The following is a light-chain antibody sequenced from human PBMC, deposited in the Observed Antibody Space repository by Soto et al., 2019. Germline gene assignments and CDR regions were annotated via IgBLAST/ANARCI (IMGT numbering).Light chain of an antibody. V-gene: IGKV1-33*01. CDR2: DAS. CDR1: QDISNY. Sequence: DIQMTQSPSSLSASVGDRVTITCQASQDISNYLNWYQQKPGKAPKLLIYDASNLETGVPSRFSGSGSGTDFTFTISSLQPEDIATYYCQQYDHLPRRLTFGGGTKVEIK. J-gene: IGKJ4*01. CDR3: QQYDHLPRRLT.